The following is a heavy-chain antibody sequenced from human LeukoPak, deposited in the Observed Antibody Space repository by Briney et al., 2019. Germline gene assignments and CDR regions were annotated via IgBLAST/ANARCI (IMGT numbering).Heavy chain of an antibody. V-gene: IGHV4-34*12. J-gene: IGHJ4*02. Sequence: SETLSLTCAVYGGSFSGYYWSWIRQPPGKGLEWIGSLFYSGSTYYNPSLKSRVTISVDTSKNQFSLKLTSVTAADTAVYYCARLYYEILTGFDYWGQGTLVTVSS. CDR1: GGSFSGYY. D-gene: IGHD3-9*01. CDR2: LFYSGST. CDR3: ARLYYEILTGFDY.